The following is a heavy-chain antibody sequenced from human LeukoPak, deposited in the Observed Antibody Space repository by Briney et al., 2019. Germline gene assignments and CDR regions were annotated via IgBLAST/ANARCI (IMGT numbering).Heavy chain of an antibody. D-gene: IGHD3-22*01. J-gene: IGHJ5*02. CDR2: ISAYNDNT. Sequence: ASVKLSCKASGYTFTSYGLSWVRQAPGQGLESMGWISAYNDNTNYAQKLQGRVTMTTDTSTSTAYMELRSLRSDDTAVYYCARVIVESEYYYDSSGYRANWFDPWGQGTLVTVSS. CDR3: ARVIVESEYYYDSSGYRANWFDP. CDR1: GYTFTSYG. V-gene: IGHV1-18*01.